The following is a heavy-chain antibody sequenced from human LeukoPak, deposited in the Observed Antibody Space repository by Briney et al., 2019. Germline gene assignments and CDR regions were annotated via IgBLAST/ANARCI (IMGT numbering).Heavy chain of an antibody. V-gene: IGHV3-48*04. J-gene: IGHJ4*02. D-gene: IGHD6-19*01. CDR1: GFTFSSFS. CDR3: TRDPNHPTYSSGWYH. Sequence: PGGSLRLSCAASGFTFSSFSMNWVRQAPGKGLEWVSYISHSDSTTSYSDSVRGRLTISRDNAKNSLYLQMNSLRAEDTAIYYCTRDPNHPTYSSGWYHWGQGTLVTVSS. CDR2: ISHSDSTT.